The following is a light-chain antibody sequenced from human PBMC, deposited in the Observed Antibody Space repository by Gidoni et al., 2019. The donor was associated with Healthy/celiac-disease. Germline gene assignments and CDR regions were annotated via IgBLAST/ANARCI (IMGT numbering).Light chain of an antibody. V-gene: IGLV1-47*01. Sequence: QSVLTQPPSASGTPGQRVTISCSGSGSNIGRTYVYWYQPLPGTAPKLLIYRNDQRASGVPDRLSGSKSGTSASLAISGLRSEDEADYYCAAWDDNLSGVVFGGGTEVTVL. CDR2: RND. CDR3: AAWDDNLSGVV. J-gene: IGLJ2*01. CDR1: GSNIGRTY.